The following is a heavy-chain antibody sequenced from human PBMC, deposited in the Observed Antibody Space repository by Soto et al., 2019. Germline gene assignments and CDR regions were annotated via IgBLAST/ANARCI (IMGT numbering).Heavy chain of an antibody. D-gene: IGHD2-2*01. CDR3: ARQGYCISTSCYGDYYGMDV. Sequence: QVQLVQSGAEVKKPGSSVKVSCKASGGTFSSYAISWVRQAPGQGLEWMGGIIPIFGTANYAQKFQGRVTITADESXXTXYXXPSSLRSEDTAVYYCARQGYCISTSCYGDYYGMDVWGQGTTVTVSS. CDR2: IIPIFGTA. V-gene: IGHV1-69*12. J-gene: IGHJ6*02. CDR1: GGTFSSYA.